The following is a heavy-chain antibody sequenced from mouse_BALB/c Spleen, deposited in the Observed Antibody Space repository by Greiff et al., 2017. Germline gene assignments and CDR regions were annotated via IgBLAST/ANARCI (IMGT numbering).Heavy chain of an antibody. CDR2: IDPANGNT. V-gene: IGHV14-3*02. Sequence: VQLQQSGAELVKPGASVKLSCTASGFNIKDTYMHWVKQRPEQGLEWIGRIDPANGNTKYDPKFQGKATITADTSSNTAYLQLSSLTSEDTAVYYCAFYYGSSKRAFDYWGQGTTLTVSS. CDR1: GFNIKDTY. D-gene: IGHD1-1*01. CDR3: AFYYGSSKRAFDY. J-gene: IGHJ2*01.